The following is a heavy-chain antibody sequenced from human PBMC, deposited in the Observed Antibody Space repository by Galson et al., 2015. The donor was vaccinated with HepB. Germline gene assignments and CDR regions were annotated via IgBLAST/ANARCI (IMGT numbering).Heavy chain of an antibody. V-gene: IGHV3-48*01. CDR1: GFTFSSYS. Sequence: SLRLSCAASGFTFSSYSMNWVRQAPGKGLEWVSYITSSSSTIYYADSVKGRFTISRDNAKNSLYLQMNSLRGEDTAVYHCAGGVGDTEHGWYFDLWGRGTLVTVSS. CDR3: AGGVGDTEHGWYFDL. J-gene: IGHJ2*01. CDR2: ITSSSSTI. D-gene: IGHD1-26*01.